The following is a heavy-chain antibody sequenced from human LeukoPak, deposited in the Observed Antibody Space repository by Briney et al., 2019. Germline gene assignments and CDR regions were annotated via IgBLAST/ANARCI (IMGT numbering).Heavy chain of an antibody. CDR2: IKSKTDGGTT. J-gene: IGHJ4*02. CDR1: AFTFSNAW. D-gene: IGHD3-22*01. Sequence: PGGSLRLSCAASAFTFSNAWMSWVSQAQGKGLEWVGRIKSKTDGGTTDYAAPVKGRFTISRDDSKNTLYLQMNSLKTEDTAVYYCTTVNPQYYYDSSGYYFDYWGQGTLVTVSS. V-gene: IGHV3-15*01. CDR3: TTVNPQYYYDSSGYYFDY.